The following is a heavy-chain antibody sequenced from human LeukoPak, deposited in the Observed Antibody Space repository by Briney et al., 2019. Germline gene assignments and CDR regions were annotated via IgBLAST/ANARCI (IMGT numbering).Heavy chain of an antibody. V-gene: IGHV4-59*01. D-gene: IGHD2-2*01. CDR1: GGSISSYY. CDR3: ARDRDLLSFDY. J-gene: IGHJ4*02. Sequence: SETLSLTCTVSGGSISSYYWSWIRQPPGKGLEWSGDIYYSGSTNYNPSLKSRVTISVDTSKNQFSLKLSSVTAADTAVYYCARDRDLLSFDYWGQGTLVTVSS. CDR2: IYYSGST.